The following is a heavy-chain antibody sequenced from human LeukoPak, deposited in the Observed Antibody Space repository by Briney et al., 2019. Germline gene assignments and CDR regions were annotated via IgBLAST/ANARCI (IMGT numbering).Heavy chain of an antibody. Sequence: GGSLRLSCAASGLTFSNYAMSWVRQAPGKGLEWVSAISGSGGSTYYADSVKGRFTISRDNSKNTLYLQMNSLRAEDTAVYYCAKDLTEYSSSLGLDYWGQGTLVTVSS. CDR3: AKDLTEYSSSLGLDY. CDR2: ISGSGGST. D-gene: IGHD6-6*01. V-gene: IGHV3-23*01. CDR1: GLTFSNYA. J-gene: IGHJ4*02.